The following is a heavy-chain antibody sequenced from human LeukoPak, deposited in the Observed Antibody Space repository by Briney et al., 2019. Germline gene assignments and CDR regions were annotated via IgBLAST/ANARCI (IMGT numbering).Heavy chain of an antibody. J-gene: IGHJ4*02. CDR1: GGSFSGYY. Sequence: PSETLSLTCAVYGGSFSGYYWSWIRQPPGKGLEWIGEINHSGSTNYNPSLKSRVTISVDTSKNQFSLKLSSVTAADTAVYYCARKGSSSWYYLSFFDYWGQGTLVTVSS. D-gene: IGHD6-13*01. CDR3: ARKGSSSWYYLSFFDY. V-gene: IGHV4-34*01. CDR2: INHSGST.